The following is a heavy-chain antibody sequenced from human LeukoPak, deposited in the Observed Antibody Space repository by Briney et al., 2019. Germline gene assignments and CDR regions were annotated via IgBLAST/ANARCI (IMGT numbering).Heavy chain of an antibody. CDR3: ARVMDGLDCRHIYCYLFDY. V-gene: IGHV1-69-2*01. CDR1: GYTFTDYY. Sequence: ASVKVSCKASGYTFTDYYMHWVQQAPGKGLEWMGRVDPEDGETIYAEKFQGRVTITADTSTDTAYMELSSLRSEDTAVYYCARVMDGLDCRHIYCYLFDYWGQGALVTVSS. CDR2: VDPEDGET. J-gene: IGHJ4*02. D-gene: IGHD2-15*01.